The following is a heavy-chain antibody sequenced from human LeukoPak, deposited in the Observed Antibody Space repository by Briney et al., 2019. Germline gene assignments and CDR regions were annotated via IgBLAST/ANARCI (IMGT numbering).Heavy chain of an antibody. D-gene: IGHD3-10*01. CDR3: ARGHHTRGVYDY. V-gene: IGHV3-7*01. J-gene: IGHJ4*02. Sequence: GGSLRLSCAASGFTFSGFWKKWVRQAPGKGLEWVANKNQDESQKYYVDSVKGRFSISRDNAKNSLCLQMNSLRAEDTAVYYCARGHHTRGVYDYWGQGTLVTVSS. CDR1: GFTFSGFW. CDR2: KNQDESQK.